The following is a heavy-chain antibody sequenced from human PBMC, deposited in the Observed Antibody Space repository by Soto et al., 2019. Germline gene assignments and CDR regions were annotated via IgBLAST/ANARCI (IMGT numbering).Heavy chain of an antibody. J-gene: IGHJ6*02. CDR1: GFTFSDYY. CDR2: ISSSGSTI. CDR3: ARDLYIVRGVIGIYYYYGMDV. V-gene: IGHV3-11*01. D-gene: IGHD3-10*01. Sequence: PGGSLRLSCGASGFTFSDYYMSWIRQAPGKGLEWVSYISSSGSTIYYADSVKGRFTISRDNAKNSLYLQMNSLRAEDTAVYYCARDLYIVRGVIGIYYYYGMDVWGQGTTVTVSS.